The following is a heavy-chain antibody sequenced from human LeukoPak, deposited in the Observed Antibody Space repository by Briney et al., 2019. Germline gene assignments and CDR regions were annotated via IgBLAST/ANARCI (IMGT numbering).Heavy chain of an antibody. CDR2: IYHSGST. CDR1: GGSISSDDYY. CDR3: ARVSRGGDAFDI. Sequence: SETLSLTCTVSGGSISSDDYYWSWIRQPPGKGLEWIGYIYHSGSTYYNPSLKSRVTISVDRSKNQFSLKLSSVTAADTAVYYCARVSRGGDAFDIWGQGTMVTVSS. V-gene: IGHV4-30-2*01. D-gene: IGHD3-10*01. J-gene: IGHJ3*02.